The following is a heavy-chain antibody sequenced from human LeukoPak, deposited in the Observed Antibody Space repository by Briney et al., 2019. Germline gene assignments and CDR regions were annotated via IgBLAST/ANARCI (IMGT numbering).Heavy chain of an antibody. V-gene: IGHV4-59*08. CDR3: ARASGYSSGWYPYYDSSGYSYYFDY. CDR2: IYYSGST. J-gene: IGHJ4*02. D-gene: IGHD3-22*01. Sequence: SETLSLTCTVSGVSISTYYWSWIRQPPGKGLEWIGYIYYSGSTNYNPSLKSRVTISVDTSKNQFSLKLSSVTAADTAVYYCARASGYSSGWYPYYDSSGYSYYFDYWGQGTLVTVSS. CDR1: GVSISTYY.